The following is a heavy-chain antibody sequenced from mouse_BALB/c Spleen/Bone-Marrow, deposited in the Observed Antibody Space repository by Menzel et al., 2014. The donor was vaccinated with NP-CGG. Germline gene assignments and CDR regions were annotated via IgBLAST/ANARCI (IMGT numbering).Heavy chain of an antibody. CDR1: GYPFTSYT. V-gene: IGHV1-4*01. CDR2: INPSSGYT. Sequence: QVHVKQSGAELARPGASVKMSCKASGYPFTSYTMHWVKQRPGQGLEWIGYINPSSGYTNYNQKFKDKATLTADKSSSTAYMQLSSLTSEDSAVYYCARESLYGSNYYWGQGTTLTVSS. J-gene: IGHJ2*01. CDR3: ARESLYGSNYY. D-gene: IGHD1-1*01.